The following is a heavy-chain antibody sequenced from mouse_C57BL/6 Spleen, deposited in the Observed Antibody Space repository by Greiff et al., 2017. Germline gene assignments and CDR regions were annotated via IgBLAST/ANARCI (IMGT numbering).Heavy chain of an antibody. CDR3: ARSRVVTTVWYFDV. V-gene: IGHV1-80*01. Sequence: QVQLQQSGAELVKPGASVKISCKASGYAFSSYWVNWVKQRPGKGLEWIGQIYPGDGDTNYNGKFKGKATLTADKSSSTAYMQLSSLTSEDSAVYFCARSRVVTTVWYFDVWGTGTTVTVSS. J-gene: IGHJ1*03. D-gene: IGHD2-2*01. CDR1: GYAFSSYW. CDR2: IYPGDGDT.